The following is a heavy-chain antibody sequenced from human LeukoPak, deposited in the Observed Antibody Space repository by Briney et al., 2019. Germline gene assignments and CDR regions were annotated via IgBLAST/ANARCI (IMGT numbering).Heavy chain of an antibody. D-gene: IGHD2-2*01. Sequence: SGGSLRLSCAASRFTFSSYAMSWVRQAPGKGLEWVSAISGSGDDTYYTDSVKGRFTISRDNSKNTLYLQMNSLRAEDTAVYYCARELASCCYFDYWGQGTLVTVSS. CDR1: RFTFSSYA. J-gene: IGHJ4*02. CDR2: ISGSGDDT. V-gene: IGHV3-23*01. CDR3: ARELASCCYFDY.